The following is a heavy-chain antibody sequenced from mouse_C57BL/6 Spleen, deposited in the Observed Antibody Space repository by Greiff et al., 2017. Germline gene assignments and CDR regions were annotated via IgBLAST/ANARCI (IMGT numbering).Heavy chain of an antibody. CDR1: GYTFTSYW. D-gene: IGHD3-1*01. Sequence: QVQLQQPGAELVKPGASVKLSCKASGYTFTSYWMHWVKQRPGRGLEWIGRIDPNSGGTKYNEKFKSKATLTVDKPSSTAYMHLSILTSEDSAVYYCASALRVGAWFAYWGQGTLVTVSA. V-gene: IGHV1-72*01. CDR3: ASALRVGAWFAY. J-gene: IGHJ3*01. CDR2: IDPNSGGT.